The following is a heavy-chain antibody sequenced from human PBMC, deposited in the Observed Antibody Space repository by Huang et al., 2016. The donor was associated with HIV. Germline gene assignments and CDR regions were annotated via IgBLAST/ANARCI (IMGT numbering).Heavy chain of an antibody. CDR2: FDPEDGKT. CDR3: ATRTPGFLERLLFY. D-gene: IGHD3-3*01. V-gene: IGHV1-24*01. CDR1: GDILTQLS. Sequence: QVQLVQSGAEVRKPGASVTVSCKASGDILTQLSIHWVRQAPGKGLEWRGGFDPEDGKTNYAQKFQGRVTMTEDTARGTAYMELSGLKSEDTAMYYCATRTPGFLERLLFYWGQGTLVTVSS. J-gene: IGHJ4*01.